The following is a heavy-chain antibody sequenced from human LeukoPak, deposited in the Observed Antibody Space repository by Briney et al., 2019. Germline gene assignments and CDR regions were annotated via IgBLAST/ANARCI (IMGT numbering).Heavy chain of an antibody. V-gene: IGHV3-23*01. J-gene: IGHJ4*02. CDR3: AKYLRAARRIFDY. Sequence: GGSLRLSCAASGLTFSNYAMTWVRQTPGKGLEWVSSISSDGVTTPYADSVKGRFTISRDNSRNTLYLQMNSLRAEDTAIYYCAKYLRAARRIFDYWGQGTLVTVSS. CDR2: ISSDGVTT. CDR1: GLTFSNYA. D-gene: IGHD6-13*01.